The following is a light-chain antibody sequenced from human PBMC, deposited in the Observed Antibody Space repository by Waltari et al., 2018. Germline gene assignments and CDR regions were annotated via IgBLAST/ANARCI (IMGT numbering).Light chain of an antibody. J-gene: IGKJ4*01. V-gene: IGKV3-11*01. CDR1: QSVSSY. CDR3: QQRSNWPLSLT. CDR2: DAS. Sequence: EIVLTQSPATLSLSPAERATLSSRASQSVSSYLAWYQQKPGQAPRLLIYDASNRATGIPARFSGSGSGTDFTLTISSLEPEDFAVYYCQQRSNWPLSLTFGGGTKVEIK.